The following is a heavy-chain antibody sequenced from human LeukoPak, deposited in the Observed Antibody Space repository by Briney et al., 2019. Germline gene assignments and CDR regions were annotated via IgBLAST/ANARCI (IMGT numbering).Heavy chain of an antibody. CDR1: GFMFSSYS. V-gene: IGHV3-48*01. CDR3: ARDAEQWLVRVYYFDY. J-gene: IGHJ4*02. D-gene: IGHD6-19*01. CDR2: ISSGSTTI. Sequence: PGGSLRLSCEASGFMFSSYSMNWVRQAPGKGLEWVSYISSGSTTIYYADSVKGRFTISRDNAKNSLYLQMNSLRAEDTAVYYCARDAEQWLVRVYYFDYWGQGTLVTVSS.